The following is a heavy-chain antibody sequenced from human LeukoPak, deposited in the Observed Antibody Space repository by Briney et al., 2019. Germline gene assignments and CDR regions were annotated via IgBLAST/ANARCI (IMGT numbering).Heavy chain of an antibody. J-gene: IGHJ4*02. Sequence: GGSLRLSCAASGFTFSSYGMSWVRQAPGKGLEWVSAISGSGGSTYYADSVKGRFTISRDNSKNTLYLQMNSLRAEATAVYYCAKDQSNGDYAYYFDYWGQGTLVTVSS. D-gene: IGHD4-17*01. CDR3: AKDQSNGDYAYYFDY. CDR2: ISGSGGST. CDR1: GFTFSSYG. V-gene: IGHV3-23*01.